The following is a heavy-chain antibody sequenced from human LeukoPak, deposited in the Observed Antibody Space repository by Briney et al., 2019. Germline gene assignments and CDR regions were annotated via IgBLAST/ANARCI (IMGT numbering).Heavy chain of an antibody. CDR2: IDKTTYPT. V-gene: IGHV3-23*05. Sequence: GGSLRLSCAASEFIFSDYAMGWVRQAPGKGLEWVSTIDKTTYPTFYADSVKGRFTISRDNSKNMVHLQMNSLTGEDTALYYCVRRGDASSGWGDHDFWGQGALVTVSS. J-gene: IGHJ4*02. CDR3: VRRGDASSGWGDHDF. D-gene: IGHD6-19*01. CDR1: EFIFSDYA.